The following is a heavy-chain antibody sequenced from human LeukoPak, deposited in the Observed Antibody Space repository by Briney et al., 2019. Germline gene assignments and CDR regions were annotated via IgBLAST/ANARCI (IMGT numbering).Heavy chain of an antibody. J-gene: IGHJ6*02. CDR2: IWYDGSNK. V-gene: IGHV3-33*01. Sequence: GASVKVSCKASGYTFTSYYMHWVRQAPGKGLEWVAVIWYDGSNKYYADSVKGRFTISRDNSKNTLYLQMNSLRAEDTAVYYCASVNDYGDYHYGMDVWGQGTTVTVSS. CDR1: GYTFTSYY. D-gene: IGHD4-17*01. CDR3: ASVNDYGDYHYGMDV.